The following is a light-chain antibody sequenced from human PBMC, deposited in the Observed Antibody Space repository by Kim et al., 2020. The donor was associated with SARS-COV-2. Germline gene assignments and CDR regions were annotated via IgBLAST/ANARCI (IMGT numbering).Light chain of an antibody. CDR2: AAS. J-gene: IGKJ3*01. Sequence: DIQMTQSPSSLSASVGDRVTITCRTTQSISSHLNWYQQKPGRAPKLLISAASTLQGGVPSRFSGSGSETDFTLTISSLQPEDFATYFCPQSYITPFTFGPATKVDIK. V-gene: IGKV1-39*01. CDR1: QSISSH. CDR3: PQSYITPFT.